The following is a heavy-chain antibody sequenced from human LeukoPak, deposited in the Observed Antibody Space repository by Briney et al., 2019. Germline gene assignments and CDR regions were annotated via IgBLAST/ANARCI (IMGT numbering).Heavy chain of an antibody. V-gene: IGHV3-21*01. CDR1: GFTFSSYS. D-gene: IGHD3-3*01. Sequence: GGSLRLSCAASGFTFSSYSMNWVRQAPGKGLEWVSSISSSSSYIYYADSVKGRFTISRDNAKNSLYLQMNSLRAEDTAVYYCARAGYYDFWSGPKGYYYYMDVWGQGTLVTVSS. CDR2: ISSSSSYI. J-gene: IGHJ6*03. CDR3: ARAGYYDFWSGPKGYYYYMDV.